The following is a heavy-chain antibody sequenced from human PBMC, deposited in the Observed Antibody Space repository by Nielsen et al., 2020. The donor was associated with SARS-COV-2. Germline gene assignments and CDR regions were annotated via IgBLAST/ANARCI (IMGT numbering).Heavy chain of an antibody. V-gene: IGHV3-23*01. CDR1: GFTVSSNY. CDR3: ANGLGYCSGGSCYPHLRY. Sequence: GGSLRLSCAASGFTVSSNYMSWVRQAPGKGLEWVSAISGSGGSTYYADSVKSRFTISRDNSKNTLYLQMNSLRAEDTAVYYCANGLGYCSGGSCYPHLRYWGQGTLVTVSS. CDR2: ISGSGGST. D-gene: IGHD2-15*01. J-gene: IGHJ4*02.